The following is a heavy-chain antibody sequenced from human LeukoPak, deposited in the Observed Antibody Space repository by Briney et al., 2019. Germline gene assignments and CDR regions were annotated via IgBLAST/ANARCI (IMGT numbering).Heavy chain of an antibody. V-gene: IGHV1-2*02. D-gene: IGHD2-2*01. Sequence: ASVKVSCKASGYAFTDYYLHWVRQAPGQGPEWMGWIRPDSGDTNYAREIQGRVTMTRDTSISTAYMELRGLRYDDTAVYYCTRSPRSTIPAACLIPDYWGPGTLVIVSS. J-gene: IGHJ4*02. CDR1: GYAFTDYY. CDR2: IRPDSGDT. CDR3: TRSPRSTIPAACLIPDY.